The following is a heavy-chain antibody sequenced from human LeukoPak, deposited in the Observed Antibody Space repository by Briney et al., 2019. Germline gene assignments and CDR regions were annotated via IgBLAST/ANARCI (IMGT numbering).Heavy chain of an antibody. V-gene: IGHV1-2*02. CDR3: ARAEYGSGMDIPTW. Sequence: ASVKVSCKASGYTFTGYYMHWVRQAPGQGLEWMGWINPNSGGTNYAQKFQGRVTMTRDTSISTAYMELSRLRSDDTAVYYCARAEYGSGMDIPTWWGQGTLVTVAS. CDR1: GYTFTGYY. CDR2: INPNSGGT. J-gene: IGHJ4*02. D-gene: IGHD3-10*01.